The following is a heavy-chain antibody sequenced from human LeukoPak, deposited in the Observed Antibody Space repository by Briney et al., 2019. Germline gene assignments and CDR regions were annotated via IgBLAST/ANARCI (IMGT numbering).Heavy chain of an antibody. V-gene: IGHV4-38-2*01. Sequence: SETLSLTCAVSGYSISSGYYWGWIRQPPGKGLEWIGSFYHSGSTYYNPSLKSRVTISVDTSNNQFSLKLSSVTAADTAVYYCARTDGYRDAFDIRGQGTMVTVSS. CDR2: FYHSGST. CDR1: GYSISSGYY. J-gene: IGHJ3*02. CDR3: ARTDGYRDAFDI. D-gene: IGHD5-24*01.